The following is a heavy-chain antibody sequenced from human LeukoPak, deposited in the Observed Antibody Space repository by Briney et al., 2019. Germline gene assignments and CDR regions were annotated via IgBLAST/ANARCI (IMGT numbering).Heavy chain of an antibody. Sequence: SETLSLTCAVYGGSFSGYYWSWIRQPPGKGLEWIGEINHSGSTNYHPSLKSRVTISVDTSKNQFSLKLSSVTAADTAVYYCARGLGYYYDSSGADRLDYWGQGTLVTVSS. CDR2: INHSGST. CDR1: GGSFSGYY. J-gene: IGHJ4*02. D-gene: IGHD3-22*01. V-gene: IGHV4-34*01. CDR3: ARGLGYYYDSSGADRLDY.